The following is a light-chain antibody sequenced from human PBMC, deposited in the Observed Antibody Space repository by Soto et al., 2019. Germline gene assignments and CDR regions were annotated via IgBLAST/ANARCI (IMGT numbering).Light chain of an antibody. Sequence: QSVLTQPPSASGTPGQRVTISCSGSTSNIGSNTVNWYQQLPGTAPKLLIYGNTNRPSGVPDRFSGSKSGSSASLAITGLRAEDEADYFCQSYDSSLNLAVFGTGTKLTVL. CDR1: TSNIGSNT. J-gene: IGLJ1*01. CDR2: GNT. V-gene: IGLV1-44*01. CDR3: QSYDSSLNLAV.